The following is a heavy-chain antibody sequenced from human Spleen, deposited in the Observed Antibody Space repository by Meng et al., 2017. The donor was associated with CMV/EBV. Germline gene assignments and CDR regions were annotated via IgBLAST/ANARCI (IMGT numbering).Heavy chain of an antibody. J-gene: IGHJ4*02. CDR2: INHSGST. V-gene: IGHV4-34*01. D-gene: IGHD6-19*01. CDR3: ARGGGIAVAGTPFDY. Sequence: VYGGACSGYYWSWIRQPPGKGLEWIGKINHSGSTNYNPSLKSRVTISVDTSKNQFSLKLSSVTAADTAVYYCARGGGIAVAGTPFDYWGQGTLVTVSS. CDR1: GGACSGYY.